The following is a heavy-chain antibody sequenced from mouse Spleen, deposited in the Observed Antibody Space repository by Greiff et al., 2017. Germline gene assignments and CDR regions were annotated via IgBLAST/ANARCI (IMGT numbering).Heavy chain of an antibody. V-gene: IGHV1-50*01. Sequence: QVQLQQPGAELVKPGASVKLSCKASGYTFTSYWMQWVKQRPGQGLEWIGEIDPSDSYTNYNQKFKGKATLTVDTSSSTAYMQLSSLTSEDSAVYYCAITTVVDYAMDYWGQGTSVTVSS. CDR1: GYTFTSYW. CDR2: IDPSDSYT. D-gene: IGHD1-1*01. J-gene: IGHJ4*01. CDR3: AITTVVDYAMDY.